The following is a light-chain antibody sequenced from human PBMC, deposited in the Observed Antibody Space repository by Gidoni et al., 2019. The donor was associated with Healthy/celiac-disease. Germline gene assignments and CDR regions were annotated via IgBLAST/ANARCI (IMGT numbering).Light chain of an antibody. Sequence: DTQMTQSPSSLSASVGDRVTITCRASQSISSYLNCYQQTPGKAPKLLFYAASSLQSGVPSRFSGSASGKDFTLTISSLQHEDFATYYYQQSYSTPLTFGGGTKVEIK. CDR3: QQSYSTPLT. CDR2: AAS. V-gene: IGKV1-39*01. J-gene: IGKJ4*01. CDR1: QSISSY.